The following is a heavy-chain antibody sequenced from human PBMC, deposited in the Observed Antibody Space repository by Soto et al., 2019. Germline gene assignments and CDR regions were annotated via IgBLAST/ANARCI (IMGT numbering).Heavy chain of an antibody. J-gene: IGHJ6*02. V-gene: IGHV4-61*08. CDR2: IYYSGST. Sequence: PSETLSLTCTVSGGSISSGGYYWSWIRQHPGKGLEWIGYIYYSGSTNYNPSLKSRVTISVDTSKNQFSLKLSSVTAADTAVYYCARGVYSSGYLDVWGQGTTVTVSS. CDR3: ARGVYSSGYLDV. D-gene: IGHD3-22*01. CDR1: GGSISSGGYY.